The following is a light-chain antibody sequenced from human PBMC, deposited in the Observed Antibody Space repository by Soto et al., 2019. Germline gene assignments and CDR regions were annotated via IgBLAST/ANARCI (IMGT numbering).Light chain of an antibody. Sequence: QSALTQPASVSGSPGQSITISCTGTSSDVGGYNYVSWYQQHPGKVPKLIIYDVTNRPSGASDRFFGSKSGNTASLTISGLQAEDEADYYCSSYTSSRTLVFGGGTKLTV. V-gene: IGLV2-14*03. CDR2: DVT. CDR1: SSDVGGYNY. J-gene: IGLJ2*01. CDR3: SSYTSSRTLV.